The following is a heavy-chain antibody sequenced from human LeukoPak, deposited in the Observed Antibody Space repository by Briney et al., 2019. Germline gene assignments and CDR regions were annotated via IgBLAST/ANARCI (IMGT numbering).Heavy chain of an antibody. D-gene: IGHD2-8*01. Sequence: GESLKISCTGSGYSFASSWIGWVRQMPGKGLEWMWIIYTNDSDTRHTPSFEGQITISVDKSISTAYLQWSSLKASDTAVYYCARHGHCTNGVCYSNYYYHMDVWGKGTTVTVSS. CDR1: GYSFASSW. V-gene: IGHV5-51*01. CDR2: IYTNDSDT. CDR3: ARHGHCTNGVCYSNYYYHMDV. J-gene: IGHJ6*03.